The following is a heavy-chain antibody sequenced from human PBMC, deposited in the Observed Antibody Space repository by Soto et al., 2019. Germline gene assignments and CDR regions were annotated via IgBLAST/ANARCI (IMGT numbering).Heavy chain of an antibody. Sequence: ASVKVSCKASGYTFTSYYMHWVRQAPGQGLEWMGIINPSGGSTSYAQKFQGRVTMTRDTSTSTVYMELSSLRSEDTAVYYCARDCGGDCYSKGGFDYWGQGTLVTVSS. CDR1: GYTFTSYY. D-gene: IGHD2-21*02. CDR3: ARDCGGDCYSKGGFDY. J-gene: IGHJ4*02. CDR2: INPSGGST. V-gene: IGHV1-46*01.